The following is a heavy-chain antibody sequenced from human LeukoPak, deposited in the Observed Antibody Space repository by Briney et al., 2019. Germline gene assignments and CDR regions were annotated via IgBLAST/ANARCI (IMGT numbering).Heavy chain of an antibody. CDR3: ARVNVRNYDYVWGSYRPHNNFDY. CDR2: IYYSGST. J-gene: IGHJ4*02. V-gene: IGHV4-31*03. Sequence: MPSETLSLTCTVSGGSISSGGYYWSWIRQHPGKGLEWIGYIYYSGSTYYNPSLKSRVTISVDTSKNQFSLKLSSVTAADTAVYYCARVNVRNYDYVWGSYRPHNNFDYWGQGTLVTVSS. CDR1: GGSISSGGYY. D-gene: IGHD3-16*02.